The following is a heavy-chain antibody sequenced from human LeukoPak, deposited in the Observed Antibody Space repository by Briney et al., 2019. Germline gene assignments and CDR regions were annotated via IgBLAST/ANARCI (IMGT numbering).Heavy chain of an antibody. V-gene: IGHV1-2*02. J-gene: IGHJ4*02. CDR2: INTKRGVT. D-gene: IGHD6-13*01. CDR1: GYRFTELY. CDR3: ARRSSSWKFDY. Sequence: ASVKVSCKASGYRFTELYIQWVRQAPGQGLEWMGWINTKRGVTSYAQKFQGRVTMTRDTTISTAYMELSSLTSDDTAVYYCARRSSSWKFDYWGQGTLVTVSS.